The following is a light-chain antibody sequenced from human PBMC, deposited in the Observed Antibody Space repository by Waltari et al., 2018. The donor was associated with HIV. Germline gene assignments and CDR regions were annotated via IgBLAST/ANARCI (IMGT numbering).Light chain of an antibody. Sequence: QSVLTQPPSASGTPGQRVPISCSGSRSNIRSNTVNWYQQLPGTAPKLRIYSNNQRPSGVPDRFSGSKSGTSASLAISGLQSEDEADYYCAAWDDSLNGWVFGGGTKLTVL. V-gene: IGLV1-44*01. CDR1: RSNIRSNT. J-gene: IGLJ3*02. CDR3: AAWDDSLNGWV. CDR2: SNN.